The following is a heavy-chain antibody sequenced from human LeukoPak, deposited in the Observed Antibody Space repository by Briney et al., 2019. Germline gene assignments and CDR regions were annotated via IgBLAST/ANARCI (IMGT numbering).Heavy chain of an antibody. J-gene: IGHJ4*02. CDR1: GFTFSSYW. CDR2: IKSKTDGGTT. V-gene: IGHV3-15*01. D-gene: IGHD3-3*01. Sequence: GGSLRLSCAASGFTFSSYWMSWVRQAPGKGLERVGRIKSKTDGGTTDYAAPVKGRFTISRDDSKNTLYLQMNSLKTEDTAVYYCTLVWSGYYLLIAYWGQGTLVTVSS. CDR3: TLVWSGYYLLIAY.